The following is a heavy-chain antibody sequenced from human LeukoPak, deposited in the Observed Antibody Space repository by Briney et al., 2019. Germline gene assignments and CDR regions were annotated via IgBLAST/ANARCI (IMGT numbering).Heavy chain of an antibody. D-gene: IGHD3-16*01. CDR2: IYYSGST. CDR3: ARGRPQFWVDY. Sequence: SETLSLTCTVSGDSISSYYWSWIRQPPGKGLEWIGYIYYSGSTNYNPSLKSRVTISVDTSKNQFSLKLSSATAADTAVYYCARGRPQFWVDYWGRGTLVTVSS. CDR1: GDSISSYY. V-gene: IGHV4-59*01. J-gene: IGHJ4*02.